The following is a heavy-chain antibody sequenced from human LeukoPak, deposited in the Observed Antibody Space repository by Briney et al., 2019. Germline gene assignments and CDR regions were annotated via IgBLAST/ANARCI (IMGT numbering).Heavy chain of an antibody. Sequence: PSETLSLTCTVSGGSITSYYWSWIRQPPGKGLEWIGFIYYTGSTKCNPSLESRVTIAVDRSKNQFSLKLSSVTAADTAVYYCAREALYLAEDGSGYPSDWGQGTLVTVSS. V-gene: IGHV4-59*12. CDR2: IYYTGST. D-gene: IGHD3-22*01. CDR3: AREALYLAEDGSGYPSD. J-gene: IGHJ4*02. CDR1: GGSITSYY.